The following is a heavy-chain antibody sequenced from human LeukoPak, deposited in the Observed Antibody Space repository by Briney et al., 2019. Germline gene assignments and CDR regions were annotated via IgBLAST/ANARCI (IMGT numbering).Heavy chain of an antibody. CDR3: ARRGRASGRYSYGMDV. D-gene: IGHD3-10*01. CDR1: GYSFANYD. J-gene: IGHJ6*02. CDR2: MSPNTGMT. V-gene: IGHV1-8*01. Sequence: ASAKVSCKASGYSFANYDITWVRQATGQGLEWMGWMSPNTGMTGFAEKFQGRVTMTRNSSTSSTAYMELRSLRSEDTAVYFCARRGRASGRYSYGMDVWGQGTTVTVSS.